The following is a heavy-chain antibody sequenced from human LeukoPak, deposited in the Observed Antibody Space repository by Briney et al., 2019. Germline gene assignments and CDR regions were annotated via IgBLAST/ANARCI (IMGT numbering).Heavy chain of an antibody. CDR3: TRQPFDSSGYSYYYFYMDV. V-gene: IGHV3-73*01. Sequence: PGGSLRLSCAASGVTFSGSAVHWVCQASGKGLEWVGRIRSKANTYATSYAASVEGRFTISRDDSENTAYLQMNSLKTEDTAVYYCTRQPFDSSGYSYYYFYMDVWGKGTTVTVSS. D-gene: IGHD3-22*01. CDR1: GVTFSGSA. J-gene: IGHJ6*03. CDR2: IRSKANTYAT.